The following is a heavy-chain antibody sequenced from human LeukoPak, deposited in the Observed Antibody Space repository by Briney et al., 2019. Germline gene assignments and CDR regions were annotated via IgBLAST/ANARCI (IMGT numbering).Heavy chain of an antibody. V-gene: IGHV1-46*01. CDR2: INPSVGGT. CDR3: TREYSSGWFSH. D-gene: IGHD6-19*01. J-gene: IGHJ4*02. CDR1: GYIFTNYY. Sequence: ASVKVSCKASGYIFTNYYMHWVRQAPGQELEWMGLINPSVGGTSYAQKFQGRITMTRDTSTSTVYMELSSLTFEDAAVYYCTREYSSGWFSHWGQGTLVTVSS.